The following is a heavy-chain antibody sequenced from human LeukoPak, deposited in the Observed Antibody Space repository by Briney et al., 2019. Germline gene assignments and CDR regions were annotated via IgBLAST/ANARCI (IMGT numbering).Heavy chain of an antibody. CDR2: INPNSGGT. D-gene: IGHD4-23*01. V-gene: IGHV1-2*02. Sequence: ASVKVSCKASGYTFTGYYMHWVRQAPGQGLEWMGWINPNSGGTNYAQKFQGSVTMTRDTSTSTVYMELSSLRSDDTAVYFCARAAGNSAAYYFDYWGQGTLVTVSS. CDR1: GYTFTGYY. CDR3: ARAAGNSAAYYFDY. J-gene: IGHJ4*02.